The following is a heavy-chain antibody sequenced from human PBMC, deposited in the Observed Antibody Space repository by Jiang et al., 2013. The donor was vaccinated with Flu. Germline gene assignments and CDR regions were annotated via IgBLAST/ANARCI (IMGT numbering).Heavy chain of an antibody. D-gene: IGHD2-2*02. CDR2: INPNSGGT. CDR1: GYTFTGYY. V-gene: IGHV1-2*04. Sequence: QLVESGAGVKKPGASVKVSCKASGYTFTGYYMHWVRQAPGQGLEWMGWINPNSGGTNYAQKFQGWVTMTRDTSISTAYMELSRLRSDDTAVYYCARGETIGYIYYYYGMDVWGQGTTVTVSS. CDR3: ARGETIGYIYYYYGMDV. J-gene: IGHJ6*02.